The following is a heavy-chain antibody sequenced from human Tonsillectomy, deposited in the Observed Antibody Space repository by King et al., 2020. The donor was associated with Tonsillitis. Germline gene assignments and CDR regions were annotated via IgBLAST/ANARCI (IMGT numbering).Heavy chain of an antibody. V-gene: IGHV3-30-3*01. Sequence: VQLVESGGGVGQPGRSLRLSCAASGFTFSNYPMHWVRQAPGKGLEWVAVISYDGSKKFYADSVKGRFTISRDNSKNMLYLQMNSLRAEDTAVYYCARDAYCSSPSCSLFLFHHWGQGTLVTVSS. CDR1: GFTFSNYP. J-gene: IGHJ1*01. CDR3: ARDAYCSSPSCSLFLFHH. CDR2: ISYDGSKK. D-gene: IGHD2-2*01.